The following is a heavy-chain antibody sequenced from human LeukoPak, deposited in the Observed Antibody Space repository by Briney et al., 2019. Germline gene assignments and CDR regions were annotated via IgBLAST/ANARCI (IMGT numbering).Heavy chain of an antibody. V-gene: IGHV4-38-2*01. J-gene: IGHJ4*02. CDR3: ARVRGYTTVAGRGHFDC. CDR1: GYSISSGYY. D-gene: IGHD6-19*01. CDR2: IYHSGST. Sequence: PETLSLTCAVSGYSISSGYYWGWIRQPPGKGLEWIGSIYHSGSTYYNPSLKSRVTISVDTSKNQFSLKLSSVTAADTAVYYCARVRGYTTVAGRGHFDCWGQGTLVTVSS.